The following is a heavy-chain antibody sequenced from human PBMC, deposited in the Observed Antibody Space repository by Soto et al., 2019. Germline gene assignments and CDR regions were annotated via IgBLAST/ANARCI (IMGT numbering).Heavy chain of an antibody. Sequence: QVQLVQSGAEVRTPGASVNVSCKVSGSGYTFTGYYMYWVRQAPGQGLEWMWWIKPKSGDTKYVQKFQRRVTVTRDTSISTAYMQLNGLTSDDTDVYYCARGTWNWYDGFEIWGQGTVVTVSS. CDR1: GSGYTFTGYY. D-gene: IGHD1-1*01. CDR2: IKPKSGDT. J-gene: IGHJ3*02. V-gene: IGHV1-2*02. CDR3: ARGTWNWYDGFEI.